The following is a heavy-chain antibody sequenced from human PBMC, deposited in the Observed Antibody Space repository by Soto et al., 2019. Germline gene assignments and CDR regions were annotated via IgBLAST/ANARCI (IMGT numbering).Heavy chain of an antibody. CDR1: GASISSGGYY. CDR2: IYYSGST. D-gene: IGHD1-1*01. V-gene: IGHV4-31*03. J-gene: IGHJ4*02. CDR3: ARVAGYNSLEYYFDY. Sequence: SETLSLTCTVSGASISSGGYYWSWIRQHPGKGLEWIGYIYYSGSTYYNPSLKSRVTISVDTSKNQFSLKLSSVTAADTALYYCARVAGYNSLEYYFDYWGQGTLVTVSS.